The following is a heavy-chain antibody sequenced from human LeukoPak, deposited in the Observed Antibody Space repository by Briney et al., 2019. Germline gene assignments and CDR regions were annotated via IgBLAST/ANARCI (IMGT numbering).Heavy chain of an antibody. CDR2: IWYDGSYK. V-gene: IGHV3-33*01. CDR1: GFTFSSYG. D-gene: IGHD6-13*01. CDR3: ASDSVGYSSSWSLGMDV. Sequence: PGRSLRLSCAASGFTFSSYGMHWVRQAPGKGLEWVAVIWYDGSYKYYADSVKGRFTISRDNSKNTLYLQMNSLRDEDTAVYYCASDSVGYSSSWSLGMDVWGQGTTVTVSS. J-gene: IGHJ6*02.